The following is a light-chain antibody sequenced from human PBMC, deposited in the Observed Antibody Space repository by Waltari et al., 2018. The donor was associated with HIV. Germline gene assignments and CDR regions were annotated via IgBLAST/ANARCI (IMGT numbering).Light chain of an antibody. CDR3: QAWDSSTGV. V-gene: IGLV3-1*01. J-gene: IGLJ2*01. CDR1: KFGAQY. CDR2: QDS. Sequence: SFELTQPPSLSVPPEQTASISSSGHKFGAQYVCWYQQKPGQSPVLVLYQDSKRPSGIPERFSGSNSGNTATLTISGTQAMDEADYYCQAWDSSTGVFGGGTKLTVL.